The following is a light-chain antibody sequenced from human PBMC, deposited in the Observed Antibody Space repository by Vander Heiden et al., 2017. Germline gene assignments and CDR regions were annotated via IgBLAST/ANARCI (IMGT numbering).Light chain of an antibody. CDR3: QQSYTTLLT. CDR1: QSVVNY. V-gene: IGKV1-39*01. Sequence: QMTKSPSSLSASLGDTVTITCRTSQSVVNYLNWYQQKPGKAPQPLIYRTSTLQSGVPSRFSGSGSGTDFSLTIRSIQPEDSATYYCQQSYTTLLTFGGGTKLGI. CDR2: RTS. J-gene: IGKJ4*01.